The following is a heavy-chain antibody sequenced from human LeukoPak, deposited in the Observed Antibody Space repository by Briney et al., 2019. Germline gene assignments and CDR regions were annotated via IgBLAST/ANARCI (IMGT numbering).Heavy chain of an antibody. Sequence: PGGSLRLSCAASGFAFSAYSMNWVRQAPGKGLEWVSAISGSGGSTYYADSVKGRFTISRDNSKNTLYLQMNSLRAEDTAVYYCARDPRVRGYSNGYADWGQGTLVTVSS. CDR2: ISGSGGST. V-gene: IGHV3-23*01. CDR3: ARDPRVRGYSNGYAD. CDR1: GFAFSAYS. D-gene: IGHD5-18*01. J-gene: IGHJ4*02.